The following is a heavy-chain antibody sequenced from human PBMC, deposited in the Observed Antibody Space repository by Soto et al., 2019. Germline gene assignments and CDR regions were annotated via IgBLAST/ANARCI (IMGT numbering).Heavy chain of an antibody. J-gene: IGHJ5*02. V-gene: IGHV1-69*13. CDR3: ASEARGLELPPRHQNWVDP. D-gene: IGHD1-7*01. CDR1: GGTFSSYA. Sequence: SSVKVSCKASGGTFSSYAISWVRQAPGQGLEWMGGIIPIFGTANYAQKFQGRVTITADESTSTAYMELSSLRSEDKAVYYCASEARGLELPPRHQNWVDPWG. CDR2: IIPIFGTA.